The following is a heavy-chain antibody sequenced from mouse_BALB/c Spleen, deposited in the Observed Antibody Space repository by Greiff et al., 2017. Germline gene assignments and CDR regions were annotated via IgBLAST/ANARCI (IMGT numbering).Heavy chain of an antibody. Sequence: EVQLVESGPGLVKPSQSLSLTCSVTGYSITSGYYWNWIRQFPGNKLEWMGYISYDGSNNYNPSLKNRISITRDTSKNQFFLKLNSVTTEDTATYYCARGDYHAMDYWGQGTSVTVSS. CDR3: ARGDYHAMDY. CDR1: GYSITSGYY. CDR2: ISYDGSN. J-gene: IGHJ4*01. V-gene: IGHV3-6*02.